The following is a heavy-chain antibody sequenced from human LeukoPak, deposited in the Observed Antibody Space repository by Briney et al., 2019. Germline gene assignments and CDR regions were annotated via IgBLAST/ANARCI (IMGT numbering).Heavy chain of an antibody. CDR2: MSGSGGST. Sequence: GGSLRLSCAASGFTFSSYSMNWVRQAPGKGLEWVSNMSGSGGSTYYAGCVKGRLPISRDNLKNTLHLQVNRLRAEDTAVHYCVKGFGDNCYSVYDFWGQGTLVSVSS. J-gene: IGHJ4*02. V-gene: IGHV3-23*01. CDR1: GFTFSSYS. CDR3: VKGFGDNCYSVYDF. D-gene: IGHD2-15*01.